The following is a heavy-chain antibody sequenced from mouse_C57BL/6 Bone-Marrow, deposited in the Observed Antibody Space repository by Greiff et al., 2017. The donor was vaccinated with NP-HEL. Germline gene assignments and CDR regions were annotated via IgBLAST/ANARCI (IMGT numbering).Heavy chain of an antibody. CDR1: GYTFTSYW. CDR2: IYPGSGST. Sequence: QVQLQQPGAELVKPGASVKMSCKASGYTFTSYWITWVKQRPGQGLEWIGVIYPGSGSTNYNEKFKSKATLTVDPYSSTTYMQLSSMTSEDSAGYYCARGTYYSKGTFAYWGQGTLVTVSA. D-gene: IGHD2-5*01. CDR3: ARGTYYSKGTFAY. J-gene: IGHJ3*01. V-gene: IGHV1-55*01.